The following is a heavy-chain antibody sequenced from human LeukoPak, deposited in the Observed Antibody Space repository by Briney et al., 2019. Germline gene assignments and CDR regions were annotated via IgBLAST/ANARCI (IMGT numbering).Heavy chain of an antibody. CDR2: ISGDGRTI. CDR3: GREDRIVLGNDALDI. V-gene: IGHV3-74*01. D-gene: IGHD2-8*01. CDR1: GFTVSNYW. J-gene: IGHJ3*02. Sequence: GGSLRLSCAASGFTVSNYWMSWVRQAPGKGLVWISRISGDGRTISCADSVKGRFTISRDNAKNTVSLQMNSLRGEDTAVYYCGREDRIVLGNDALDIWGQGTMVTVSS.